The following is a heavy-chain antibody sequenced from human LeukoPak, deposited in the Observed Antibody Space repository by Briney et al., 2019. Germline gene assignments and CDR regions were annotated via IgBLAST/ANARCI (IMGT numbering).Heavy chain of an antibody. CDR2: ISGSGGST. CDR1: GFTFSSYA. CDR3: AKDLLGYGDPRADFDY. J-gene: IGHJ4*02. V-gene: IGHV3-23*01. D-gene: IGHD4-17*01. Sequence: HSGGSLRLSCAASGFTFSSYAMSWVRQAPGKGLEWASAISGSGGSTYYADSVKGRFTISRDNSKNTLYLQMNSLRAEDTAVYYCAKDLLGYGDPRADFDYWGQGTLVTVSS.